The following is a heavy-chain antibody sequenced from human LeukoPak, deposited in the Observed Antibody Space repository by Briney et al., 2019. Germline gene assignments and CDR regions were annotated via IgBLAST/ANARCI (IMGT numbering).Heavy chain of an antibody. CDR1: GGSISSYY. D-gene: IGHD1-26*01. V-gene: IGHV4-59*08. Sequence: SETLPLTCTVSGGSISSYYWSWIRQPPGKGLEWIGYIYYSGSTNYNPSLKSRVTISVDTSKNQFSLKLSSVTAADTAVYYCARHATNTVWEYYFDYWGQGTLVTVSS. J-gene: IGHJ4*02. CDR2: IYYSGST. CDR3: ARHATNTVWEYYFDY.